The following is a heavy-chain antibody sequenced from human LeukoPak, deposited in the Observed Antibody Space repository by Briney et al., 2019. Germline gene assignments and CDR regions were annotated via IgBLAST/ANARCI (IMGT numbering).Heavy chain of an antibody. D-gene: IGHD3-10*01. Sequence: ASVKVSCKASGYTFTSYYMHWVRQAPGQGLEWMGLINPSGGSTSYAQKFQGRVTMTRDTSTSTVYMELSSLRSEDTAVYYCARDSRLGRELYWHFDLWGRGTLVTVSS. V-gene: IGHV1-46*01. CDR1: GYTFTSYY. J-gene: IGHJ2*01. CDR2: INPSGGST. CDR3: ARDSRLGRELYWHFDL.